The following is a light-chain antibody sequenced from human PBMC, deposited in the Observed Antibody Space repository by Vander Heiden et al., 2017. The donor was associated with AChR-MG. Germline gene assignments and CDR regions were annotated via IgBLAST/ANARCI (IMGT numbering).Light chain of an antibody. CDR2: DVS. V-gene: IGLV2-14*03. J-gene: IGLJ1*01. CDR3: SSYTSSSISYV. CDR1: SSDVGGYNY. Sequence: QSALTQPASVSGSPGQSITISCTGTSSDVGGYNYVSWYQQHPGKAPKLMSYDVSNRPSGVSNRFSGSKSGNTASLTISGLQAEDEADYYCSSYTSSSISYVFGTGTKVT.